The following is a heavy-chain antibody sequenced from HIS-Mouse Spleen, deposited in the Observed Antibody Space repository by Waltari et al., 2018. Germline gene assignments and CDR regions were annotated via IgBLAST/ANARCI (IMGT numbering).Heavy chain of an antibody. Sequence: QLQLQESGPGLVKPSETLSLTCTVSGGSISSRIYYWGGIREPPGKGLEWIGSIYYSGSTYYNPSLKSRVTISVDTSKNQFSLKLSSVTAADTAVYYCAREIPYSSSWYDWYFDLWGRGTLVTVSS. V-gene: IGHV4-39*07. CDR2: IYYSGST. CDR3: AREIPYSSSWYDWYFDL. J-gene: IGHJ2*01. D-gene: IGHD6-13*01. CDR1: GGSISSRIYY.